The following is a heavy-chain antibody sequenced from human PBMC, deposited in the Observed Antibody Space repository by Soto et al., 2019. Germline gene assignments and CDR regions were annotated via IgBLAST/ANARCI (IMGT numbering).Heavy chain of an antibody. CDR3: AKDLRIAATRGESL. D-gene: IGHD6-13*01. V-gene: IGHV3-9*01. Sequence: GGSLRLSCAASGFTFDDYAMHWVRQAPGKGLEWVSGISWNSGSIGYADSVKGRFTISRDNAKNSLYLQMNSLRAEDTALYYCAKDLRIAATRGESLWGQGTLVTVSS. CDR1: GFTFDDYA. CDR2: ISWNSGSI. J-gene: IGHJ4*02.